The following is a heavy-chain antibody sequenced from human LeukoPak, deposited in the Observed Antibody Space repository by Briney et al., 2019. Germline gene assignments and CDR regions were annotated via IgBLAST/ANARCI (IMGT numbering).Heavy chain of an antibody. D-gene: IGHD2-21*02. V-gene: IGHV4-4*09. J-gene: IGHJ6*03. Sequence: SETLSLACSVSGASISSDYWSWIRQPPGKGLEWIGNIYSSETTKYNPSLRSRATISGDTSKNQFSLKLSSVTAADTAVYYCARHFPYCGGDCPYYYMDVWGKGTTVTVSS. CDR1: GASISSDY. CDR2: IYSSETT. CDR3: ARHFPYCGGDCPYYYMDV.